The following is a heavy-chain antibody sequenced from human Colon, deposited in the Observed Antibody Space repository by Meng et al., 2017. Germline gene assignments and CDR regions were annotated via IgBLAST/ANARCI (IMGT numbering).Heavy chain of an antibody. Sequence: GESLKISCAASGFTFSSYDMHWVRQATGKGLEWVSAIGTAGDTYYPGSVKGRFTISRESAKNSLYLQMNSLRAGDTAVYYCARRSFGFNFDYWGQGTLVTVSS. CDR1: GFTFSSYD. V-gene: IGHV3-13*01. CDR3: ARRSFGFNFDY. J-gene: IGHJ4*02. D-gene: IGHD3-10*01. CDR2: IGTAGDT.